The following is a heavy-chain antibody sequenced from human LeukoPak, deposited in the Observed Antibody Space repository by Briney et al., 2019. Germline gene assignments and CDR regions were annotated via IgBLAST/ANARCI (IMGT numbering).Heavy chain of an antibody. J-gene: IGHJ4*02. CDR3: ARDSGGRRAPRYYFDY. Sequence: ASVKVSCKASGYTFTGYYMHWVREAPGQGLEWMGWINPNSGGTNYAQKFQGRVTMTRDTSISTAYMELSRLRSDDTAVYYCARDSGGRRAPRYYFDYWGQGTLVTVSS. CDR1: GYTFTGYY. V-gene: IGHV1-2*02. CDR2: INPNSGGT.